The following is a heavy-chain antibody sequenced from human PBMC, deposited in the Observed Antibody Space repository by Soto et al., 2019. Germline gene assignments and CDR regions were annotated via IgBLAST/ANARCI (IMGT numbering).Heavy chain of an antibody. J-gene: IGHJ4*02. Sequence: PSETLSLTCAVSSGSISSGGYSWSWIRQPPGKGLEWIGYIYHSGSTYYNPSLKSRVTISVDRSKNQFSLKLSSVTAADTAVYYCAREVHMRWFGESKNYYFDYWGQGTLVTVSS. CDR3: AREVHMRWFGESKNYYFDY. CDR1: SGSISSGGYS. V-gene: IGHV4-30-2*01. D-gene: IGHD3-10*01. CDR2: IYHSGST.